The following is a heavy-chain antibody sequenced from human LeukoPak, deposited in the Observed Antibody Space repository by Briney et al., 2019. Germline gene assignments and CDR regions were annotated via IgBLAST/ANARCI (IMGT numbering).Heavy chain of an antibody. V-gene: IGHV1-18*01. Sequence: ASMKVSCKASGYSFTSYAINWARQAPGQGLEWMGWISAYNGNTDYAQKLQGRVTMTTGTSTSTAYMELRSLTSDDTAVYYCARDPLRSTWSTYYNALDVWGQGTTVTVSS. J-gene: IGHJ6*02. CDR1: GYSFTSYA. D-gene: IGHD6-13*01. CDR2: ISAYNGNT. CDR3: ARDPLRSTWSTYYNALDV.